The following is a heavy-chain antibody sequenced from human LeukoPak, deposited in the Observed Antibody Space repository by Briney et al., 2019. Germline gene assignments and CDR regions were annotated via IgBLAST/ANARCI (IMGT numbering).Heavy chain of an antibody. J-gene: IGHJ5*02. V-gene: IGHV3-30*03. CDR3: TTEAGSVYSGKFDT. CDR1: GFTFSSYA. Sequence: PGGSLRLSCATPGFTFSSYAMSWVRQAPGKGLEWVAVISYDGSNKYYADSVKGRFTISRDNSKNTLYLQMNSLRAEDTAVYYFTTEAGSVYSGKFDTWGQGTLVTVSS. D-gene: IGHD3-22*01. CDR2: ISYDGSNK.